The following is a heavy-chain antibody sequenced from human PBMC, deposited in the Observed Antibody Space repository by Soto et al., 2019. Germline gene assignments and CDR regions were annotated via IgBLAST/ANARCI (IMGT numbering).Heavy chain of an antibody. V-gene: IGHV3-23*01. CDR1: GFIFISHT. D-gene: IGHD2-2*01. CDR3: AKGYCTSTTCKGRYWYFDL. Sequence: PGGSLRLSCAASGFIFISHTMSWVRQAPGKGLEWVSGISGSGGSTFYADSVKGRFTISRDNSKNTLYLQMSSLRAEDTALYYCAKGYCTSTTCKGRYWYFDLWGRGTLVTVSS. J-gene: IGHJ2*01. CDR2: ISGSGGST.